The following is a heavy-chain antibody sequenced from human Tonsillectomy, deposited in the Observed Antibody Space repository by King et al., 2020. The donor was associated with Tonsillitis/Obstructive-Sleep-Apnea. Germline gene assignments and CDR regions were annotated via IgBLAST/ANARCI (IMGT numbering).Heavy chain of an antibody. V-gene: IGHV4-34*01. CDR2: INHSGST. J-gene: IGHJ4*02. CDR3: ARGGGEHSYGQDFDY. CDR1: GGSFSGYY. Sequence: VQLQQWGAGLLKPSETLSLTCAVYGGSFSGYYWSWIRQPPGKGLEWIGEINHSGSTNYNPSLKSRVTISVDTSKNQFSLKLSSVTAADTAVYYCARGGGEHSYGQDFDYWGQGTLVTVSS. D-gene: IGHD5-18*01.